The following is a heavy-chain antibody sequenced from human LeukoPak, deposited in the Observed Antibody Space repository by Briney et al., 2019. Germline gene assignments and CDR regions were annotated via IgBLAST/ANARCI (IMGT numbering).Heavy chain of an antibody. D-gene: IGHD3-22*01. CDR1: GFTFSSYE. CDR3: ARAHYYDSSGLDF. Sequence: GGSLRLSCAASGFTFSSYEMSWVRQAPGKGLEWVSYISSSGSTIYYADSLKGRFTISRDNAKNSLYLQMNSLRAEDTAVYYCARAHYYDSSGLDFWGQGTLVTVSS. V-gene: IGHV3-48*03. J-gene: IGHJ4*02. CDR2: ISSSGSTI.